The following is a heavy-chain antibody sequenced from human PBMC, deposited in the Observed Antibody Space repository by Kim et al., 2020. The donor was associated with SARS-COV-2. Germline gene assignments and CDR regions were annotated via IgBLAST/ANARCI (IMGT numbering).Heavy chain of an antibody. CDR3: GREEGLVAAADFDS. V-gene: IGHV3-30*01. J-gene: IGHJ4*02. D-gene: IGHD6-13*01. Sequence: ADTVKGRLTISRDNSKNTLYLHMKRLRAEDTAVYYCGREEGLVAAADFDSWGQGTLVTVSP.